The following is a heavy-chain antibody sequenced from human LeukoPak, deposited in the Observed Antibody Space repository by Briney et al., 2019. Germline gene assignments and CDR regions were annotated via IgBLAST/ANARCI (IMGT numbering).Heavy chain of an antibody. J-gene: IGHJ4*02. V-gene: IGHV4-30-2*01. CDR3: ARAASYYYGSGSYPAREFDY. CDR1: GGSISSGGYS. CDR2: IYHSGST. Sequence: SQTLSLTCAVSGGSISSGGYSWSWIRQPPGKGLEWIGYIYHSGSTYYNPSLKSRVTISVDRSKNQFSLKLSSVTAADTAVYYCARAASYYYGSGSYPAREFDYWGQGTLVTVSS. D-gene: IGHD3-10*01.